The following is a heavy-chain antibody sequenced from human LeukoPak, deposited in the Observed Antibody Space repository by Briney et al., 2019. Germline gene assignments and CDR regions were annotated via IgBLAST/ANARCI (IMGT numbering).Heavy chain of an antibody. J-gene: IGHJ5*02. CDR2: ISAYNGNT. Sequence: GASVKVSCKASGYTFTSYGISWVRQAPGQGLEWMGWISAYNGNTNYAQKLQGRVTMTTDTSTSTAYMELRSLRSEDTAVYYCARGKYLLLFRYSWFDPWGQGTLVTVSS. D-gene: IGHD2-2*01. CDR3: ARGKYLLLFRYSWFDP. V-gene: IGHV1-18*01. CDR1: GYTFTSYG.